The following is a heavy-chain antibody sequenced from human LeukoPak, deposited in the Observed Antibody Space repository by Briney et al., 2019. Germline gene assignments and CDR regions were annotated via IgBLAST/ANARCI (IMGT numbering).Heavy chain of an antibody. V-gene: IGHV3-9*01. Sequence: GGSLRLSCAASGFTFDDYAMHWVRQAPGKGLEWVSGISWNSGSIGYADSVKGRFTIPRDNAKNSLYLQMNSLRAEDTALYYCAKGIISSTGTREGVDYWGQGTLVTVSS. CDR2: ISWNSGSI. CDR3: AKGIISSTGTREGVDY. CDR1: GFTFDDYA. D-gene: IGHD6-13*01. J-gene: IGHJ4*02.